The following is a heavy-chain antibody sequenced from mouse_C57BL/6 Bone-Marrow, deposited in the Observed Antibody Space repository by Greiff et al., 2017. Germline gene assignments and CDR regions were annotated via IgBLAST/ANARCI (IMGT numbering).Heavy chain of an antibody. CDR3: VRPYYYCRWAWFAY. V-gene: IGHV10-1*01. D-gene: IGHD1-1*01. CDR2: IRSKSNNYAT. J-gene: IGHJ3*01. CDR1: GFSFNTYA. Sequence: EVKLLESGGGLVQPKGSLKLSCAASGFSFNTYAMNWVRQAPGKGLEWVARIRSKSNNYATYYADSVNDRFTISRADSVSMLYLQMNNWKTGDTAMYYWVRPYYYCRWAWFAYWGQGTLVTVSA.